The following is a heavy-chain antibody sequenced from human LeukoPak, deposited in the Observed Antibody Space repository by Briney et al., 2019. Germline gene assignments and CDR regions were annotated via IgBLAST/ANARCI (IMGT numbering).Heavy chain of an antibody. CDR2: MYYSGST. D-gene: IGHD3-22*01. CDR3: ARLEVSTYYYDSSGYYYANFDY. CDR1: GGSVSSYF. J-gene: IGHJ4*02. Sequence: PSETLSLTCTVSGGSVSSYFCSWIRQPPGKGLEWIGYMYYSGSTNYNPSLKSRVTMSVDTSKNQFSLQLSSVTAADTAVYYCARLEVSTYYYDSSGYYYANFDYWGQGTLVTVSS. V-gene: IGHV4-59*02.